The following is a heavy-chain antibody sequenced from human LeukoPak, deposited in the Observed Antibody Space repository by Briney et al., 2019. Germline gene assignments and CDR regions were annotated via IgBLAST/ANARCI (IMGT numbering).Heavy chain of an antibody. V-gene: IGHV3-23*01. CDR2: TSGSGGTK. Sequence: GGSLRLSCAASGFIFKNHAMSWVRQAPGKGLEWVSATSGSGGTKFYADSVKGRFTISRDNSKNMVFLQMTSLRVEDTAVYYCAKVPSNGGNSDDFWGQGTQVTVSS. D-gene: IGHD2-8*01. CDR1: GFIFKNHA. CDR3: AKVPSNGGNSDDF. J-gene: IGHJ4*02.